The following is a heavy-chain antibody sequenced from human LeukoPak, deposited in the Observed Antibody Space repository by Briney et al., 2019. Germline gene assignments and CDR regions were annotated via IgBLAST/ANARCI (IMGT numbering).Heavy chain of an antibody. J-gene: IGHJ4*02. CDR2: ISWNSGSI. Sequence: GGSLRLSCAASGFTFDDYAMHWVRQAPGKGLEWVSGISWNSGSIGYADSVKGRFTISRDNAKNSLYLQMNSLRAEDTAVYYCARVLVAPFDYWGQGTLVTVSS. CDR3: ARVLVAPFDY. CDR1: GFTFDDYA. D-gene: IGHD5-12*01. V-gene: IGHV3-9*01.